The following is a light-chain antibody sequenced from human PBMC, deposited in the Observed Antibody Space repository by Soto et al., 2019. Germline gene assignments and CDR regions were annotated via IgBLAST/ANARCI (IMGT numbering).Light chain of an antibody. CDR3: QQRHMWPIT. Sequence: EVVLTQSPVTLSLSPGERATLSCSASQSFRGLLAWYQQKPGQAPRLLIYDAYNRATGIPARFSGSGSGTDFTLTISSLEPEESAVYYCQQRHMWPITFGQGTRLEIK. CDR1: QSFRGL. CDR2: DAY. V-gene: IGKV3-11*01. J-gene: IGKJ5*01.